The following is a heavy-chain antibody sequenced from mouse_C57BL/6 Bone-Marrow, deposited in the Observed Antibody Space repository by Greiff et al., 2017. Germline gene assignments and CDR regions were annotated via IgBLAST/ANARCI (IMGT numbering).Heavy chain of an antibody. CDR2: INPNNGGT. Sequence: VQLKESGPELVKPGASVKIPCKASGYTFTDYNMDWVKQSHGKSLEWIGDINPNNGGTIYNQKFKGKATLTVDKSSSTAYMELRSLTSEDTAVYYCARESKGWFAYWGQGTLVTVSA. CDR1: GYTFTDYN. CDR3: ARESKGWFAY. J-gene: IGHJ3*01. V-gene: IGHV1-18*01. D-gene: IGHD6-2*01.